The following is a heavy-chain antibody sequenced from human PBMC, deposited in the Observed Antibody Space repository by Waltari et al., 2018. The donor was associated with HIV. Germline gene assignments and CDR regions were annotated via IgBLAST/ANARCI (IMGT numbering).Heavy chain of an antibody. V-gene: IGHV3-21*01. CDR3: ARDSRDNSWSLNFFDP. CDR1: GFTFNSYS. Sequence: EVQLVESGGGPVKPGGSLRLSCRASGFTFNSYSLNWVRQAPGKGLEGICTIRSSGTFTHYADSVKGRFTISRDNANKSVYLQMNSLRAEDTAVYYCARDSRDNSWSLNFFDPWGQGTLVTVSS. D-gene: IGHD6-13*01. J-gene: IGHJ5*02. CDR2: IRSSGTFT.